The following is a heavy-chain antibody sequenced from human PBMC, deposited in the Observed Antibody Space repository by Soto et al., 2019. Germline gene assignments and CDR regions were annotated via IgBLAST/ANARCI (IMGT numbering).Heavy chain of an antibody. CDR2: IYYSGST. J-gene: IGHJ4*02. V-gene: IGHV4-31*03. CDR1: GGSISSGGYY. Sequence: QVQLQESGPGLVKPSQTLSLTCTVSGGSISSGGYYWSWIRQHPGKGLEWIGYIYYSGSTYYNPSLKSRVTISVDTSKNQFSLKLSSVTAADTAVYYCAASSKITKIVGIFDYWGQGTLVTVSS. D-gene: IGHD3-22*01. CDR3: AASSKITKIVGIFDY.